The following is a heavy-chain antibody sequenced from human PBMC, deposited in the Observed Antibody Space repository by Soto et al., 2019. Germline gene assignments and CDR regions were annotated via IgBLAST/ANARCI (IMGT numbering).Heavy chain of an antibody. Sequence: QVHLVESGGGVVQPGRSLRLSCAASGFTFSTYPMHWLRQAPGQGPEWVVVIGGDGTARAYADSVKGRFTISRDNSKNTLYLEMNSLREEDTAVYYCAREDNSSGRAGTFQNWGQGTLVTVSS. CDR1: GFTFSTYP. CDR2: IGGDGTAR. CDR3: AREDNSSGRAGTFQN. J-gene: IGHJ1*01. V-gene: IGHV3-30-3*01. D-gene: IGHD3-22*01.